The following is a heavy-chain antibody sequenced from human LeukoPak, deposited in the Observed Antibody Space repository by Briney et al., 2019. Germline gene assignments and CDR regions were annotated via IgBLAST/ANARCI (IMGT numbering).Heavy chain of an antibody. Sequence: GGSLRLSCAASGFTFSGYGMHWVRQAPGKGLEWVAVIWYDGSNKYYADSVKGRFTISRDNSKNTLYLQMDSLRAEDTAVYYCARLGAAWSLDYWGQGTLVTVCS. V-gene: IGHV3-33*01. CDR3: ARLGAAWSLDY. J-gene: IGHJ4*02. CDR1: GFTFSGYG. CDR2: IWYDGSNK. D-gene: IGHD1-26*01.